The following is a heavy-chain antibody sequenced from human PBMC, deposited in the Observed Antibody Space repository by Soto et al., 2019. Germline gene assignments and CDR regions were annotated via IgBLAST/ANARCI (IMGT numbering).Heavy chain of an antibody. CDR1: GFTFSDYF. Sequence: ELQLVDSGGALVQPGESLRLSCAASGFTFSDYFMTWVRQAPGKGLEWVATIKQDGNERYYVDSVKGRFTISRDNAKNTLYLQRTALRADDTAVYYCAIGHWLGCWGQGTLVTVSS. CDR3: AIGHWLGC. D-gene: IGHD6-19*01. V-gene: IGHV3-7*01. J-gene: IGHJ4*02. CDR2: IKQDGNER.